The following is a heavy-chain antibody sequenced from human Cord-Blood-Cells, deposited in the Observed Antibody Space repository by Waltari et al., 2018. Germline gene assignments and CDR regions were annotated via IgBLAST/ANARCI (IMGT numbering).Heavy chain of an antibody. CDR3: TRDRGIAARPDAFDI. Sequence: EVQLVESGVGLVKPGRSLRLSCTASGFTFGDSAMSWFRQAHGQGLEWVGFIRSKAYGGTTEYAASVRGRFTISRDDSKSIAYLQMNSLKTEDTAVYYCTRDRGIAARPDAFDIWGQGTMVTVSS. CDR1: GFTFGDSA. CDR2: IRSKAYGGTT. J-gene: IGHJ3*02. D-gene: IGHD6-6*01. V-gene: IGHV3-49*05.